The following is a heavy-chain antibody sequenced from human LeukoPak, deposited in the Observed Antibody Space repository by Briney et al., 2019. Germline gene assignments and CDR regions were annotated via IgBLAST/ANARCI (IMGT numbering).Heavy chain of an antibody. CDR1: GGSISSYY. J-gene: IGHJ6*03. CDR2: RYTSGSY. CDR3: ARELRGARYYYYMDV. Sequence: PSETLSLTCTLSGGSISSYYWSWIRQPAGEGLEWIGRRYTSGSYNYNSSLKSRITMTVDTSKNQFSLKLSSVTAADTAVYYCARELRGARYYYYMDVWGKGTTVTVSS. D-gene: IGHD4/OR15-4a*01. V-gene: IGHV4-4*07.